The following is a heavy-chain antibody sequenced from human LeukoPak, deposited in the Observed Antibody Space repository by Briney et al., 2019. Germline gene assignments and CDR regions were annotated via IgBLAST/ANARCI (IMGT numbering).Heavy chain of an antibody. J-gene: IGHJ6*02. D-gene: IGHD3-10*01. CDR2: IYYSGST. V-gene: IGHV4-61*08. CDR3: ARDKLHYYGSGSYFPDYYYGMDV. CDR1: GGSISSGGYY. Sequence: SQTLSLTCTVSGGSISSGGYYWSWIRQPPGKGLEWIGYIYYSGSTNYNPSLKSRVTISVDTSKNQFSLKLSSVTAADTAVYYCARDKLHYYGSGSYFPDYYYGMDVWGQGTTVTVSS.